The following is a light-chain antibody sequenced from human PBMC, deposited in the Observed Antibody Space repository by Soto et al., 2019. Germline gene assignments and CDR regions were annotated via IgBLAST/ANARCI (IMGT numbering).Light chain of an antibody. CDR3: AAWDDSLNGVI. J-gene: IGLJ2*01. Sequence: QLVLTQPPSASGTPGQRVTISCSGSSSNIGSNAVNWYQQLPGTAPKLLIYRNNQRPSGVPDRFYGSKSGTSASLAISGLQSADEGHYFCAAWDDSLNGVIFGGGTKLTVL. CDR2: RNN. V-gene: IGLV1-44*01. CDR1: SSNIGSNA.